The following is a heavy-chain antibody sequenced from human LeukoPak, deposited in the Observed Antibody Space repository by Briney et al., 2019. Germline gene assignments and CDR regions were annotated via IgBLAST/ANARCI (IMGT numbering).Heavy chain of an antibody. Sequence: GASLRLSCAASGFTFTRYAMTWVRQAPGRGLEWVSTITGDGDGAYYPDSVKGRFTTSRDNAENTLYLQMNSLRADDTAVYYCAKESSSRGWYGPDYWGQGTLVTVSS. CDR3: AKESSSRGWYGPDY. J-gene: IGHJ4*02. D-gene: IGHD6-19*01. CDR2: ITGDGDGA. V-gene: IGHV3-23*01. CDR1: GFTFTRYA.